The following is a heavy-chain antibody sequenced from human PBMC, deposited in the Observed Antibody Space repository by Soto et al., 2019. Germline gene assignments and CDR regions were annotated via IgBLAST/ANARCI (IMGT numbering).Heavy chain of an antibody. CDR2: IKHDGNER. D-gene: IGHD3-22*01. V-gene: IGHV3-7*01. J-gene: IGHJ6*02. CDR3: VRATLSWGHYYFRGLDV. Sequence: GGSVRLSCAATGFMFGTYWMSGVRQAPGKGLEWVANIKHDGNERYYADSVKGRFTVSRDNVKNFLHLQMSSLRGDDTGVYFCVRATLSWGHYYFRGLDVWGQGTTVTVSS. CDR1: GFMFGTYW.